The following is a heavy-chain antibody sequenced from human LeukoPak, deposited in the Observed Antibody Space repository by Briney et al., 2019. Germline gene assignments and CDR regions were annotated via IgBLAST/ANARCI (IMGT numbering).Heavy chain of an antibody. CDR3: ARLSSSSWYLPFDY. CDR2: IYPGDSDT. Sequence: KLGEPLKISCKGSGYSFTSYWIGWVRQMPGKGLEWMGIIYPGDSDTRYSPSFQGQVTISADKSISTAYLQWSSLKASDTAMYYCARLSSSSWYLPFDYWGQGTLVTVSS. J-gene: IGHJ4*02. D-gene: IGHD6-13*01. V-gene: IGHV5-51*01. CDR1: GYSFTSYW.